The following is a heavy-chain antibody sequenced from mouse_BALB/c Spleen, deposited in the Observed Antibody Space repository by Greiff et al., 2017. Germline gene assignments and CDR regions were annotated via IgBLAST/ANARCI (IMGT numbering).Heavy chain of an antibody. CDR2: INPYNGDT. CDR1: GYSFTGYF. V-gene: IGHV1-37*01. CDR3: GSGGYYDYDSYYAMDY. D-gene: IGHD2-4*01. Sequence: VQLKQSGPELVKPGASVKISCKASGYSFTGYFMNWVKQSHGKSLEWIGRINPYNGDTFYNQKFKGKATLTVDKSSSTAHMELLSLTSEDSAVYYCGSGGYYDYDSYYAMDYWGQGTSVTVSS. J-gene: IGHJ4*01.